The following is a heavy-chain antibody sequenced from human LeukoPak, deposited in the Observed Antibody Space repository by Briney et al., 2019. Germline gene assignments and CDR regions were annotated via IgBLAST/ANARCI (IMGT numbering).Heavy chain of an antibody. Sequence: SETLSLTCAVYGGSFSGYYWSWIRQPLGKGLEWIGEINHSGSTNYNPSLKSRVTISVDTSKNQFSLKLSSVTAADTAVYYCARVSIFGVVLFSGYYHYMDVWGKGTTVTVSS. D-gene: IGHD3-3*01. J-gene: IGHJ6*03. CDR2: INHSGST. V-gene: IGHV4-34*01. CDR3: ARVSIFGVVLFSGYYHYMDV. CDR1: GGSFSGYY.